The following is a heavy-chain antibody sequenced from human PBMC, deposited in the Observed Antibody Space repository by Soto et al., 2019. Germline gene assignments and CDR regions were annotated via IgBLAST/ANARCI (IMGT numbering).Heavy chain of an antibody. V-gene: IGHV3-33*01. Sequence: QVQLVESGGGVVQPGRSLRLSCAASGFTFSSYGMHWVRQAPGKGLEWVAVIWYDGSNKYYADSVKGRFTISRDNSKNTLYLQMNSLRAEDTAVYYCARDRSWSYYDSSGSYFGYWGQGTLVTVSS. D-gene: IGHD3-22*01. CDR3: ARDRSWSYYDSSGSYFGY. J-gene: IGHJ4*02. CDR2: IWYDGSNK. CDR1: GFTFSSYG.